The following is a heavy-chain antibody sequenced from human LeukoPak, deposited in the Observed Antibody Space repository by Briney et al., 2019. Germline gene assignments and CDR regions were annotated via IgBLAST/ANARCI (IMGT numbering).Heavy chain of an antibody. J-gene: IGHJ3*02. Sequence: SETLSLTCTVSGGSISSYYWSWIRQPPGKGLEWIGYIYYSGSTNYNPSLKSRVTISVDTSKNQFSLKLSSVTAADTAVYYCAGGEAVVVADDRDDAFDIWGQGTMVTVSS. CDR3: AGGEAVVVADDRDDAFDI. D-gene: IGHD2-15*01. CDR1: GGSISSYY. CDR2: IYYSGST. V-gene: IGHV4-59*08.